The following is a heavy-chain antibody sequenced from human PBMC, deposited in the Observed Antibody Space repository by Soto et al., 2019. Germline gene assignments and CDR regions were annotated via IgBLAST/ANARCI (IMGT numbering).Heavy chain of an antibody. CDR3: VMVDNYVTPTPQDV. D-gene: IGHD3-16*01. CDR2: ISPYTGNT. J-gene: IGHJ6*02. V-gene: IGHV1-18*01. Sequence: QVQLVQSGDEVKKPGASVKVSCKASGYIFVNYGIAWVRQAPGQGLEWMGWISPYTGNTHSATKVQGRLTMTTDTPTSTAYMARGSRTPDATAVYYCVMVDNYVTPTPQDVWGQGTTVTVSS. CDR1: GYIFVNYG.